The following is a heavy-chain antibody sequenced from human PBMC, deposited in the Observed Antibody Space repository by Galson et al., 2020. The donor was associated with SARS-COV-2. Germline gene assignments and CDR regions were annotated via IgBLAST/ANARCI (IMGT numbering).Heavy chain of an antibody. D-gene: IGHD6-13*01. Sequence: ASETLSLTCSVSGGSFSSSIYYWGWIRQSPGKGLEWIGAIFYGGTSYYNPSLKNRVTISVDTSKNQFSLSLSSVTAADTAVYYCARLTDYSSSWNFHYCGMDVWGQGTTVTVSS. V-gene: IGHV4-39*07. CDR3: ARLTDYSSSWNFHYCGMDV. CDR1: GGSFSSSIYY. CDR2: IFYGGTS. J-gene: IGHJ6*02.